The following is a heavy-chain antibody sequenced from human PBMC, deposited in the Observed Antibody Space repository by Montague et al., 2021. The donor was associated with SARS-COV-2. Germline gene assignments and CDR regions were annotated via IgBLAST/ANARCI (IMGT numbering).Heavy chain of an antibody. J-gene: IGHJ4*02. V-gene: IGHV4-34*01. D-gene: IGHD3-22*01. CDR1: GGSITDYY. Sequence: SETLSLTCAVYGGSITDYYWSWIRQPPGKGLEWIGEINHRGTSNYNPSLKSRVSISVDTSKNQFSLYLGSVTAADTAVYYCARGRQHFNMIVVVMTGGEYYFDYWAQGTLVTVPS. CDR2: INHRGTS. CDR3: ARGRQHFNMIVVVMTGGEYYFDY.